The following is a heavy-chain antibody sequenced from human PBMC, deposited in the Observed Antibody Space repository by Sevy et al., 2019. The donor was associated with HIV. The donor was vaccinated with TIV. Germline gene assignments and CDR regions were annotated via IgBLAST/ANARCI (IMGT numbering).Heavy chain of an antibody. J-gene: IGHJ5*02. V-gene: IGHV4-59*01. CDR1: GGPISVYY. CDR3: ARGPPVLSGDDSLNWFDP. CDR2: VYYTGST. Sequence: SETLSLTCTVSGGPISVYYWSWIRQPPGKGLEYIGYVYYTGSTNYNPSLKNRVTISVDTSNNQFSLKLTSVTAADTAVYYCARGPPVLSGDDSLNWFDPWGQGTLVTVSS. D-gene: IGHD5-12*01.